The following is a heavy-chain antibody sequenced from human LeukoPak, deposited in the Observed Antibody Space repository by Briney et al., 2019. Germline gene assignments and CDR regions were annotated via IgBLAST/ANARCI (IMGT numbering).Heavy chain of an antibody. Sequence: ASVKVSFKSSGYTFTSYGISWVRPAPGQGLEWMGWISAYNGNTNYAQKLQGRVTMATHTSTSTAYMELRSLTSDDTAVYYCARGAPAKLSYYTRWFAAWGQGTLVTVSS. CDR2: ISAYNGNT. CDR1: GYTFTSYG. V-gene: IGHV1-18*01. CDR3: ARGAPAKLSYYTRWFAA. J-gene: IGHJ5*02. D-gene: IGHD3-10*01.